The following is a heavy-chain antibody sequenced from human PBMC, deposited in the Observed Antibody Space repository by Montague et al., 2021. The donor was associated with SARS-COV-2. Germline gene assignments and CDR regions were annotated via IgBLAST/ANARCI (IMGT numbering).Heavy chain of an antibody. J-gene: IGHJ6*02. Sequence: TLSLTCTVSGGSITSSAYYWSWIRQSPGKGLEWIGTIYYSGNTYSNPSLKSRVTISMDTSKSQVSLKINSVTAADTAVYFCASLGSPAYCGGDCYLRDYGMDVWGQGTRVTVSS. D-gene: IGHD2-21*02. V-gene: IGHV4-39*01. CDR1: GGSITSSAYY. CDR3: ASLGSPAYCGGDCYLRDYGMDV. CDR2: IYYSGNT.